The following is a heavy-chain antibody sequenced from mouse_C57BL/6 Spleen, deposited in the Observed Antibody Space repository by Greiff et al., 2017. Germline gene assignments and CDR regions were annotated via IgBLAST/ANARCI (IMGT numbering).Heavy chain of an antibody. CDR3: AIITTVVATGYFDV. J-gene: IGHJ1*03. Sequence: QVQLKESGAELVKPGASVKMSCKASGYTFTTYPIEWMKQNHGKSLEWIGNFHPYNDDAKYNEKFKGKATLTVEKSSSTVYLELSRLTSDDSAVYYCAIITTVVATGYFDVWGTGTTVTVSS. CDR2: FHPYNDDA. V-gene: IGHV1-47*01. D-gene: IGHD1-1*01. CDR1: GYTFTTYP.